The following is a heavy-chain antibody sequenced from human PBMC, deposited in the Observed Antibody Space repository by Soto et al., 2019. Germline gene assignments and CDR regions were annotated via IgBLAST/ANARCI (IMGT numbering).Heavy chain of an antibody. CDR3: ARDVGTASDLWSTSGIDV. D-gene: IGHD3-3*01. CDR1: GFTFSDDA. CDR2: IPYDGSYK. Sequence: QVQLVESGGGVVQPGRSLRLSCVASGFTFSDDAMHWVRQAPGKGLEWVAVIPYDGSYKNYADSVRGRFTISRDNSKNTVDRQMNRPKADDSAVFYCARDVGTASDLWSTSGIDVRRQGTTVTVSS. V-gene: IGHV3-30*04. J-gene: IGHJ6*02.